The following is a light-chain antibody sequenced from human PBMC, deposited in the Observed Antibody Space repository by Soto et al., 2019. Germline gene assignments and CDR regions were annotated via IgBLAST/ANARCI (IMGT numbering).Light chain of an antibody. V-gene: IGKV1-39*01. CDR3: QQGYSTPLT. Sequence: DIQMTQSPSSLSASVGDRVTITCRASQSISSYLNWYRQKPGKAPKLLIYAASSLQSGVPSRFSGSGSGTDFTLTISSLQPEDFATYYCQQGYSTPLTFGGGTKVDIK. CDR1: QSISSY. J-gene: IGKJ4*01. CDR2: AAS.